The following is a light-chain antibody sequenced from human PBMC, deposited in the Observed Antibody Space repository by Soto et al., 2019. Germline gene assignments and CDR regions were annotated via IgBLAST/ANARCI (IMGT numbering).Light chain of an antibody. Sequence: IWMTQSPSLLSASTGDRVTITCRASQTISSWLAWYQQKPGKAPKLLIYKASTLKSGVPSGFSGSGSGTEFTLTITSLQSEDSAVYYCQEYNTWPWTFGQGTRLEIK. J-gene: IGKJ5*01. V-gene: IGKV1-5*03. CDR1: QTISSW. CDR2: KAS. CDR3: QEYNTWPWT.